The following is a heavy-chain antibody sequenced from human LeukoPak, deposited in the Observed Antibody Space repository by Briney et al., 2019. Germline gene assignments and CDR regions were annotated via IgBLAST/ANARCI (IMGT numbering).Heavy chain of an antibody. CDR1: GYTFTGYY. Sequence: VASVKVSCKGSGYTFTGYYMHWVRQAPGQGLEWMGWINPNSGGTNYAQKFQGRVTMTRDTSISTAYMELSRLRSDDTAVYYCARATPLLRIGKKNWYFDLWGRGTLVTVSS. CDR3: ARATPLLRIGKKNWYFDL. V-gene: IGHV1-2*02. J-gene: IGHJ2*01. D-gene: IGHD2-15*01. CDR2: INPNSGGT.